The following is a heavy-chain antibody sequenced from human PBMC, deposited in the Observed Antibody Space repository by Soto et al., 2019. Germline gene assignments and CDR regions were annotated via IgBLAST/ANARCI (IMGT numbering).Heavy chain of an antibody. CDR1: GYIFTSHA. CDR3: ARDGRENEDLVVVPKHVKEHGDYEFVDNSYYMDV. D-gene: IGHD2-2*01. CDR2: INTGNGDT. J-gene: IGHJ6*03. V-gene: IGHV1-3*04. Sequence: QVQLVQSGSEVKKPGASVKVSCKASGYIFTSHAIHWVRQAPGQRLEWMGWINTGNGDTKSSQKFQGRAPISGDTSAGAAYMERSGLTAEDTAEYYCARDGRENEDLVVVPKHVKEHGDYEFVDNSYYMDVWGKGTTVTVSS.